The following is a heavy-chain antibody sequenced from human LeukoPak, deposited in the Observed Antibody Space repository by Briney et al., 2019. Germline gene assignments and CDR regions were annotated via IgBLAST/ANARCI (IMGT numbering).Heavy chain of an antibody. Sequence: PGGSLRLSCAASGFTFSSYWMSWVRQAPGKGLEWVANIKQDGSEKYYVDSVKGRFTISRDNAKNSLYLQMNSLGAEDTAVSYCARDRYYDFWSGYYPQYSYYGMDVWGHGTTVTVSS. CDR1: GFTFSSYW. D-gene: IGHD3-3*01. V-gene: IGHV3-7*03. CDR3: ARDRYYDFWSGYYPQYSYYGMDV. CDR2: IKQDGSEK. J-gene: IGHJ6*02.